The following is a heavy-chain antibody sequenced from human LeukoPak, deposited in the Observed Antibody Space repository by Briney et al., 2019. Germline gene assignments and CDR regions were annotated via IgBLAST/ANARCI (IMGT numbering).Heavy chain of an antibody. J-gene: IGHJ4*02. Sequence: GGSLRLSCAASGFTFSSYSMNWVRQAPGKGLEWVSSISSSSSYIYYADSVKGRFTISRDNAKNSLYLQMNSLRAEDTAVYYCARGGVQLWPNYFDYWGQGTLVTVSS. CDR3: ARGGVQLWPNYFDY. CDR1: GFTFSSYS. V-gene: IGHV3-21*01. CDR2: ISSSSSYI. D-gene: IGHD5-18*01.